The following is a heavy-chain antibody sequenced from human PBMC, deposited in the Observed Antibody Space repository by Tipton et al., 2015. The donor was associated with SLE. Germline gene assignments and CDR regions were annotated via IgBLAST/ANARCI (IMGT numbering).Heavy chain of an antibody. CDR2: IYYSGST. J-gene: IGHJ3*02. CDR1: GGSVSSGSYY. CDR3: ARHEAYSGSSPFDI. V-gene: IGHV4-39*01. Sequence: QVQLVQSGGGLVQPGGSLRLSCTVSGGSVSSGSYYWAWIRQPPGKGPEWIGTIYYSGSTYYYPSLKSRITISVDTSKNQFSLKLTSVTAADTAVYYCARHEAYSGSSPFDIWGQGTMVTVSS. D-gene: IGHD1-26*01.